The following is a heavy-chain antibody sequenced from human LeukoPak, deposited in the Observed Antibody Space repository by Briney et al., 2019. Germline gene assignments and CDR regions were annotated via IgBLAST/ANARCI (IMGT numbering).Heavy chain of an antibody. V-gene: IGHV4-39*07. D-gene: IGHD2-2*01. Sequence: PSETLSLTCTVSGGSISSSSYYWGWICQPPGKGLEWIGSIYYSGSTYYNPSLKSRVTISVDTSKNQFSLKLSSVTAADTAVYYCARVYCSSTSCYLDYWGQGTLVTVSS. CDR2: IYYSGST. CDR1: GGSISSSSYY. CDR3: ARVYCSSTSCYLDY. J-gene: IGHJ4*02.